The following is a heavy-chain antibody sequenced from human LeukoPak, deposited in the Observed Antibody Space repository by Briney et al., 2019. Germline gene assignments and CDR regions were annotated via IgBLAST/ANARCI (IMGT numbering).Heavy chain of an antibody. J-gene: IGHJ4*02. CDR1: GGSLSGYY. Sequence: PSETLSFTCAVYGGSLSGYYWSWIRQPPGKGLEWIGEINHSGSTNYNPSLKSRVTISVDTSKNQFSLKLSSVTAADTAVYYCASDPLRYDFWSGYSRFDYWGQGTLVTVSS. V-gene: IGHV4-34*01. CDR3: ASDPLRYDFWSGYSRFDY. D-gene: IGHD3-3*01. CDR2: INHSGST.